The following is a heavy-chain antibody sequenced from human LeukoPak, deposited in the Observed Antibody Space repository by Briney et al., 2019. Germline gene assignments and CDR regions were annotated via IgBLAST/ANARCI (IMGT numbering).Heavy chain of an antibody. D-gene: IGHD6-19*01. CDR1: GFTFSSYG. Sequence: PGRSLRLSCAASGFTFSSYGMHWVRQAPGKGLEWVAVTSYDGSKKYYADSVKGRFTISRDNSKNTLYLQMNSLRAEDTAVYYCAKAQWLAPVDYWGQGTLVTVSS. J-gene: IGHJ4*02. V-gene: IGHV3-30*18. CDR2: TSYDGSKK. CDR3: AKAQWLAPVDY.